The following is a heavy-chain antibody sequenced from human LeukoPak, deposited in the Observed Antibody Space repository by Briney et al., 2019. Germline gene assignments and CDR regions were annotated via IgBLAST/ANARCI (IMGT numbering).Heavy chain of an antibody. CDR2: ISYDGSNK. D-gene: IGHD6-13*01. J-gene: IGHJ4*02. CDR1: GFTFSSYS. Sequence: GRSLRLSCAASGFTFSSYSMHWVRQAPGKGLEWVAVISYDGSNKYYADSVKGRFTISRDNSKNTLYLQMNSVRAEDTAVYYCARDRGIAAAAQYYLDYWGQGTLVTVSS. V-gene: IGHV3-30-3*01. CDR3: ARDRGIAAAAQYYLDY.